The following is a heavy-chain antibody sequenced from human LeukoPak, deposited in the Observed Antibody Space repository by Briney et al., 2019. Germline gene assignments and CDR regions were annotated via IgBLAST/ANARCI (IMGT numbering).Heavy chain of an antibody. CDR2: IHKSGST. CDR1: GYFISSNYY. J-gene: IGHJ4*02. D-gene: IGHD3-22*01. Sequence: PSETLSLTCSVSGYFISSNYYWGWIRQPPGKGLEYIGSIHKSGSTHYNPSLKSRVTISVDTSKNQFSLKLNSVTAADTAVYYCARHLGSGDYYSPSIYYFDYWGQGTLVTVSS. CDR3: ARHLGSGDYYSPSIYYFDY. V-gene: IGHV4-38-2*02.